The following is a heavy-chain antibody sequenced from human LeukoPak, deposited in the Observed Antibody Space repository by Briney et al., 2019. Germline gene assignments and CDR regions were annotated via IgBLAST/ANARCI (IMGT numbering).Heavy chain of an antibody. D-gene: IGHD6-19*01. CDR1: GYTLTGYY. CDR3: ARDSQHHSSGWGG. CDR2: INPNSGGT. Sequence: ASVKVSCKASGYTLTGYYMHWVRQAPGQGLKWMGRINPNSGGTNYAQKFQGRVTMTRDTSISTAYMELSRLRSDDTAVYYCARDSQHHSSGWGGWGQGTLVTVSS. J-gene: IGHJ4*02. V-gene: IGHV1-2*06.